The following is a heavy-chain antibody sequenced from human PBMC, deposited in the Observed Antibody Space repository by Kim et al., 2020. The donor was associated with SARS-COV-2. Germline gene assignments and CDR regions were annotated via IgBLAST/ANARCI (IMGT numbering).Heavy chain of an antibody. CDR3: ARPRGSGSYYIDQLLDY. Sequence: GGSLRLSCAASGFTFSSYGMHWVRQAPGKGLEWVAVISYDGSNKYYADSVKGRFTISRDNSKNTLYLQMNSLRSEDTAVYYCARPRGSGSYYIDQLLDYWGQGTLVTVSS. V-gene: IGHV3-33*05. D-gene: IGHD3-10*01. J-gene: IGHJ4*02. CDR1: GFTFSSYG. CDR2: ISYDGSNK.